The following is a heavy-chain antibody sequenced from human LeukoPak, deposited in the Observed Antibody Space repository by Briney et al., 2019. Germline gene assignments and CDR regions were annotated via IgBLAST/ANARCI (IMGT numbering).Heavy chain of an antibody. D-gene: IGHD3-9*01. Sequence: SETLSLTCAVYGGSFSGYYSSWIRQPPGKGLEWIGEINHSGSTNYNPSLKSRVTISVDTSKNQFSLKLSSVTAADTAVYYCASTGNRKVYDILTGYYPPYMDVWGKGTTVTVSS. CDR3: ASTGNRKVYDILTGYYPPYMDV. J-gene: IGHJ6*03. CDR1: GGSFSGYY. CDR2: INHSGST. V-gene: IGHV4-34*01.